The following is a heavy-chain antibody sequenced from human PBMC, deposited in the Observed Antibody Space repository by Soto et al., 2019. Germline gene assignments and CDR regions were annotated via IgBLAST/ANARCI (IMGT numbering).Heavy chain of an antibody. D-gene: IGHD2-15*01. J-gene: IGHJ4*02. Sequence: QVQLVQSGAEVKKPGSSVKVSCKASGGTFSSYTISWVRQAPGQGLEWMGRIIPILGIANYAKKFQVRVTITADKSTSTAYMELSRLRSEDTAVYYCATKEGGYCSGGSCQNFDYWGQGTLVTVSS. CDR2: IIPILGIA. V-gene: IGHV1-69*02. CDR1: GGTFSSYT. CDR3: ATKEGGYCSGGSCQNFDY.